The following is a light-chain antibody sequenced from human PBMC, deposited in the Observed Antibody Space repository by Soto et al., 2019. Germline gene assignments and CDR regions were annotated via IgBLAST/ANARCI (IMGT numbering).Light chain of an antibody. J-gene: IGLJ2*01. CDR3: AAWDDSLSGVV. V-gene: IGLV1-47*02. Sequence: QSVLTQPPSASATPGQRVTISCSGSDSNVGINFVYWYQQLPGTAPKLLIYTNDQRPSGVPDRFSGSKSGTSASLAISGLRSEDEGDYYCAAWDDSLSGVVFGGGTKLTVL. CDR1: DSNVGINF. CDR2: TND.